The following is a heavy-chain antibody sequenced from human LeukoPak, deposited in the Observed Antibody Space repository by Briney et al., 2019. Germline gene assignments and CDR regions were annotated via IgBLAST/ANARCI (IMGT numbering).Heavy chain of an antibody. D-gene: IGHD3-10*01. Sequence: GASVKVSCKASGYTFTSYAMHWVRQAPGQRLEWMGWINAGNGNTKYSQKFQGRVTITRDTSASTAYMELSGLRSEDTAVYYCARLYYYGSGGYFNLDYWGQGTLVTVSS. CDR3: ARLYYYGSGGYFNLDY. J-gene: IGHJ4*02. CDR1: GYTFTSYA. V-gene: IGHV1-3*01. CDR2: INAGNGNT.